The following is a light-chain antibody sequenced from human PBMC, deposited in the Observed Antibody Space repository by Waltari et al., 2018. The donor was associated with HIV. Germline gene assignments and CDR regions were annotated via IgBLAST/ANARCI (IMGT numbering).Light chain of an antibody. CDR2: SDT. J-gene: IGLJ3*02. CDR3: AAWDDSLNGHWV. V-gene: IGLV1-44*01. CDR1: SSNIGRNT. Sequence: QSVLTQPPSASGPPGQRVTMSCSGSSSNIGRNTVNWYQQLPGTAPKLLIFSDTQRPSGVPDRVSGSKSCTSASLAISGLQSEDEGDYYCAAWDDSLNGHWVFGGGTRVTVL.